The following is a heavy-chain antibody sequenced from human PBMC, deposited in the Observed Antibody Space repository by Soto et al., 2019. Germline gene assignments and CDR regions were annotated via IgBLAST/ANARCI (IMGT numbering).Heavy chain of an antibody. Sequence: GGSLRLSCAASGFTFSSYAMHWVRQAPGKGLEYVSAISSNGGSTYYANSVKGRFTISRDNSKNTLYLQMGSLRAEDMAVYYCARDFSTYYDILTGLGFDYRGQGTLVTVSS. CDR1: GFTFSSYA. D-gene: IGHD3-9*01. V-gene: IGHV3-64*01. CDR3: ARDFSTYYDILTGLGFDY. J-gene: IGHJ4*02. CDR2: ISSNGGST.